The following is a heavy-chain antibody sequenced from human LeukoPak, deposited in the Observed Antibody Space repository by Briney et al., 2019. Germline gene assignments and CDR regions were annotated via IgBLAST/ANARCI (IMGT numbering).Heavy chain of an antibody. Sequence: SETLSLTCTVSGYSISSGYYWGWIRPPPGKGLERIGSIYHSGSTYYNPSLKSRVTISVDTSKNQFSLKLSSVTAADTAVYYCASLRYFDWLHQFNWLDPWGQGTLVTVSS. CDR2: IYHSGST. J-gene: IGHJ5*02. CDR3: ASLRYFDWLHQFNWLDP. D-gene: IGHD3-9*01. V-gene: IGHV4-38-2*02. CDR1: GYSISSGYY.